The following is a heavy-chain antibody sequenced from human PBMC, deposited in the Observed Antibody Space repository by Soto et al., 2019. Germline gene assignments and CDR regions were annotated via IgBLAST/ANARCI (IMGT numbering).Heavy chain of an antibody. V-gene: IGHV3-23*01. CDR2: ISGGGGGT. CDR3: AKDVHYDSSGGLDP. CDR1: GFTFEKFA. Sequence: EVRLLESGGGLEQPGGSLRLTCTTSGFTFEKFAMSGVRQFPWGGLEWASAISGGGGGTFYSDSVKGRFIISRDNSKNTVYQQVNGLRPDDTAVYYCAKDVHYDSSGGLDPWGQGTLVTVSS. D-gene: IGHD3-22*01. J-gene: IGHJ5*02.